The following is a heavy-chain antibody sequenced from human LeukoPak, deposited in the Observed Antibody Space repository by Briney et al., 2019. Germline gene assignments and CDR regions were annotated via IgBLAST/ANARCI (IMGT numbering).Heavy chain of an antibody. D-gene: IGHD2-15*01. CDR1: GGSISSSSYY. Sequence: SETLSLTCTVSGGSISSSSYYWGWIRQPPGKGLEWIGSIYYSGSTYYNPSLKSRVTISVDTSKNQFSLKLSSVTAADTAVYYCAREIYCSGGSCYGGYYYYYYMDVWGKGTTVTVSS. CDR2: IYYSGST. V-gene: IGHV4-39*02. J-gene: IGHJ6*03. CDR3: AREIYCSGGSCYGGYYYYYYMDV.